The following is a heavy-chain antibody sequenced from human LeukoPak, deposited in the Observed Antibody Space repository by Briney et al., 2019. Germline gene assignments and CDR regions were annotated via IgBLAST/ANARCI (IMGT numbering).Heavy chain of an antibody. Sequence: KVSCKASGFTFTSSAVQWVRQARGQRLEWIGWIVVGSGNTNYAQKFQERVTITRDMSTSTAYMELSSLRSEDTAVYYCAAEIRIAAAGPPFDYWGQGTLVTVSS. CDR1: GFTFTSSA. CDR2: IVVGSGNT. J-gene: IGHJ4*02. CDR3: AAEIRIAAAGPPFDY. D-gene: IGHD6-13*01. V-gene: IGHV1-58*01.